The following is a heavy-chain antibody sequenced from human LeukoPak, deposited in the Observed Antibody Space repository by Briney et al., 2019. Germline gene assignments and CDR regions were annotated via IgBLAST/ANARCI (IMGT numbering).Heavy chain of an antibody. Sequence: GGSLRLSCAASGFTFRGYGMSWVSQAPGKGLEWVSAIRGSGVNTYYADSVKGRFTISRDNSRTTLYLLMNSLRAEDTAVYYCAKDAAANVDYPYYFDYWGQGALVTVSS. J-gene: IGHJ4*02. D-gene: IGHD4-11*01. CDR2: IRGSGVNT. V-gene: IGHV3-23*01. CDR3: AKDAAANVDYPYYFDY. CDR1: GFTFRGYG.